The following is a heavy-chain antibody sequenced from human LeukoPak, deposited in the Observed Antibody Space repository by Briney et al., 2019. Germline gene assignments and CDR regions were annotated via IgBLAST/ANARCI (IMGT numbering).Heavy chain of an antibody. V-gene: IGHV3-15*04. CDR1: GFTFGDYA. Sequence: KSGGSLRLSCTASGFTFGDYAMSWVRQIPGKGLEWVGRIESKADGGTTDYAAPVKGRFTISRDDSTNTLYLQMNSLKSEDTAVYYCTTYGSGRKFDYWGQGILVTVSS. D-gene: IGHD3-10*01. CDR3: TTYGSGRKFDY. J-gene: IGHJ4*02. CDR2: IESKADGGTT.